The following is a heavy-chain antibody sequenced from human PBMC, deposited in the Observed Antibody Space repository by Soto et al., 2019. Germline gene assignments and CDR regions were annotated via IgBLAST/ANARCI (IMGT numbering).Heavy chain of an antibody. V-gene: IGHV3-33*01. CDR3: ARGKGSGSYFENAMDV. CDR1: GFTFSSSG. Sequence: GGSLRLSCAASGFTFSSSGMHCVRQAPGKGLEWVAVIWYDGSNKYYADSVKGRFTISRDNSKNTLYLQTNSLRAEDTAVYYCARGKGSGSYFENAMDVWGQGTTVTVSS. D-gene: IGHD3-10*01. CDR2: IWYDGSNK. J-gene: IGHJ6*02.